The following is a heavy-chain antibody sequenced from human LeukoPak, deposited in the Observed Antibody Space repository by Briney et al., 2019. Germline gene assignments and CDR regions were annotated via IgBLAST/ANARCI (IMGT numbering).Heavy chain of an antibody. CDR1: GYTFTNYA. D-gene: IGHD6-19*01. J-gene: IGHJ3*02. V-gene: IGHV7-4-1*02. Sequence: GASVKVSCKASGYTFTNYAINWVRQAPGQGLEWMGWINTNTGNPTYAQGFTGPFVFSLDTSVSTAYLQISSLKAEDTAVYYCARGVAGTRGAFDIWGQGTMVTVSS. CDR2: INTNTGNP. CDR3: ARGVAGTRGAFDI.